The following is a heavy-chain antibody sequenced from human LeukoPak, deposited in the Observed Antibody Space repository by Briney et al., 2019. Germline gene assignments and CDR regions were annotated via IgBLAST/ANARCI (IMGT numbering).Heavy chain of an antibody. V-gene: IGHV5-51*01. J-gene: IGHJ3*02. CDR3: ARLRRWPSGAFDI. Sequence: GESLKISRKGSGYSFTSFWIGWVRQMPGKGLEWMGIMYPGDSDARYSPSFQGQVTISADKSISTAYLQWSTLKASDTAMYYCARLRRWPSGAFDIWGQGTMVTVSS. CDR2: MYPGDSDA. CDR1: GYSFTSFW. D-gene: IGHD4-23*01.